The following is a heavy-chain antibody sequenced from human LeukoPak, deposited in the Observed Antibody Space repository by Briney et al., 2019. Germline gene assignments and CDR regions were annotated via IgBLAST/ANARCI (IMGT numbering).Heavy chain of an antibody. CDR3: AKDRTYYYGSGSDY. D-gene: IGHD3-10*01. CDR2: ISYDGSNK. CDR1: GFTFSDYY. Sequence: GGSLRLSCAASGFTFSDYYMSWIRQAPGKGLEWVAVISYDGSNKYYADSVKGRFTISRDNSKNTLYLQMNSLRAEDTAVYYCAKDRTYYYGSGSDYWGQGTLVTVS. V-gene: IGHV3-30*18. J-gene: IGHJ4*02.